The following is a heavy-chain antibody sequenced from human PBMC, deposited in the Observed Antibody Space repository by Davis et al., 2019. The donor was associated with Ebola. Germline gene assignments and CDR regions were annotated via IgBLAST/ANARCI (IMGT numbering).Heavy chain of an antibody. D-gene: IGHD2/OR15-2a*01. CDR2: LGLSADT. Sequence: GGSLRLSCAASGFIVSDKYMSWVRRAPGKGLEWVSTLGLSADTYYADSVKGRFTISRDNSKNTLYLQMNGLRVEDTAIYYCAKDNRNIWSEVWGQGTMVTVSS. CDR1: GFIVSDKY. J-gene: IGHJ3*01. V-gene: IGHV3-53*01. CDR3: AKDNRNIWSEV.